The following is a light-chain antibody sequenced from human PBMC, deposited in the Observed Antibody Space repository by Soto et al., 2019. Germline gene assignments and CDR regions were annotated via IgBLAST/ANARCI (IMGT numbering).Light chain of an antibody. J-gene: IGKJ4*01. Sequence: ERVMTQSPATLSVSPGERATLSCRASQSVGTNLAWYQQEPGQAPRLLIYDASTGATGVPARFSGSGSGTEFTLTISSLQAEDFALYYCQQYNDWPLTFGGGTKVEIK. CDR2: DAS. CDR1: QSVGTN. CDR3: QQYNDWPLT. V-gene: IGKV3-15*01.